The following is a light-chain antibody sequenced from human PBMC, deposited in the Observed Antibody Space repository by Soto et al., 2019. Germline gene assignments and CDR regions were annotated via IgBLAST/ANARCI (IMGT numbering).Light chain of an antibody. CDR2: GAS. J-gene: IGKJ1*01. V-gene: IGKV3-15*01. Sequence: EIVMTQSPVTLSVSPGERATLSCRASQSVSSNLAWYQQKPGQAPRLLISGASTRASGFPARFSGSGSGTEFTLTISSLQSEDFAIYYCQQYNNWPQTFGQGTKVEIK. CDR1: QSVSSN. CDR3: QQYNNWPQT.